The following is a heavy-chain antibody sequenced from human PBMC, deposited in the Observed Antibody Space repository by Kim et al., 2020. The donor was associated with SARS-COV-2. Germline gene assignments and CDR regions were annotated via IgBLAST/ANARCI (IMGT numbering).Heavy chain of an antibody. Sequence: GGSLRLSCAASGFTFSSYAMSWVRQAPGKGLEWVSDISGSGGSTYNADPVKGRFTISRDNSKNTLYLQMNSLRAEDTAVYYCARYIVVVPANFDYWGQGTLVTVSS. CDR2: ISGSGGST. D-gene: IGHD2-2*01. CDR1: GFTFSSYA. J-gene: IGHJ4*02. V-gene: IGHV3-23*01. CDR3: ARYIVVVPANFDY.